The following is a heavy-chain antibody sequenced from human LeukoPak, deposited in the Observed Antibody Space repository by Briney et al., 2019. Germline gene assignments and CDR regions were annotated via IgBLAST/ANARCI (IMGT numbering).Heavy chain of an antibody. CDR1: GFTFSSYT. D-gene: IGHD2-2*01. Sequence: GGSLRLSCAASGFTFSSYTIHWVRQAPGKGLEWVAVISYDGTNKYYADSVKGRFTVSRDNAKNSLYLQMNSLRAEDTAVYYCARDSGYCSSTGCYVHYFDYWGQGTLVTVSS. V-gene: IGHV3-30*04. J-gene: IGHJ4*02. CDR3: ARDSGYCSSTGCYVHYFDY. CDR2: ISYDGTNK.